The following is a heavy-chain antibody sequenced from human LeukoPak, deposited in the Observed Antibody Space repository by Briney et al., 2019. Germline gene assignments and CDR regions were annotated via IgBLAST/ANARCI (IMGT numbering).Heavy chain of an antibody. Sequence: PGGSLRLSCAASGFTFSSSWMHWVRQAPGKGLVWVSRITRDGSSTTYADSVKGRFTTSRDNAKNTLYLQMDSLRDYDTAVYYCARDPGYESWSPFWGGMDVWGNGTTVIVSS. D-gene: IGHD3-16*01. J-gene: IGHJ6*04. CDR1: GFTFSSSW. CDR2: ITRDGSST. CDR3: ARDPGYESWSPFWGGMDV. V-gene: IGHV3-74*01.